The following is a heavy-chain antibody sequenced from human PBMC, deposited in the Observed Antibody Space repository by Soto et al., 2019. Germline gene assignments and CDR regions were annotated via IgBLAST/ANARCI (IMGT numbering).Heavy chain of an antibody. CDR1: GLIFSDVW. D-gene: IGHD1-1*01. J-gene: IGHJ4*02. CDR3: TTSNLGVDF. Sequence: EVQLVESGGGLVKPGGSLRLSCAASGLIFSDVWMTWVRQAPGKGLEWVGRIKTKPDDGTIDYAAPVRGRSTISRDDSKNTLYLQMTSLTPVDTGVYYCTTSNLGVDFWGPGTLVTVSS. V-gene: IGHV3-15*01. CDR2: IKTKPDDGTI.